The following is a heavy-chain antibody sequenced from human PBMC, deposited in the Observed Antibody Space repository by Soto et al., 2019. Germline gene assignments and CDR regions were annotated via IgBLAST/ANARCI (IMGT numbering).Heavy chain of an antibody. J-gene: IGHJ6*03. CDR1: GFSIRDYW. D-gene: IGHD1-1*01. V-gene: IGHV3-7*01. CDR3: ARGKDGRRAGTYYFDMDV. CDR2: IKQDGSEK. Sequence: EEQLVESGGGLVQPGGSLRLSCAASGFSIRDYWMTWVRQAPGKGLDWVANIKQDGSEKFYVDSLKGRFTISRDNAKNSDYLLMNSLRADDTAVYYCARGKDGRRAGTYYFDMDVWGKGTTVTLSS.